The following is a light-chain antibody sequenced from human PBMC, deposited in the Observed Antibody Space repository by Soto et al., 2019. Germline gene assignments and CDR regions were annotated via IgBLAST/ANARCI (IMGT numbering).Light chain of an antibody. Sequence: QSALAQPASVSGSPGQSITISCTGTTSDIGTYSYVSWYQQHAGKAPKLIIYEVSHRPSGVSNRFSGSKSGSTASLTISGLQAEDEAHYYFRSSTAISTLLFATATNVTVL. J-gene: IGLJ1*01. V-gene: IGLV2-14*01. CDR3: RSSTAISTLL. CDR2: EVS. CDR1: TSDIGTYSY.